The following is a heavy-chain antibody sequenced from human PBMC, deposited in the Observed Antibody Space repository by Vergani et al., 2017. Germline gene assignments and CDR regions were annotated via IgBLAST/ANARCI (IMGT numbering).Heavy chain of an antibody. J-gene: IGHJ1*01. CDR2: IYSGGST. CDR3: ARGTGSGWYLLRVQY. CDR1: GFTVSSNY. Sequence: EVQLVESGGGLIQPGGSLRLSCAASGFTVSSNYMSWVRQAPGKGLEWVSVIYSGGSTYYADPVKGRFTISRDNSKNTLYLQMNSLRAEDTAVYYCARGTGSGWYLLRVQYWGQGTLVTVSS. D-gene: IGHD6-19*01. V-gene: IGHV3-53*01.